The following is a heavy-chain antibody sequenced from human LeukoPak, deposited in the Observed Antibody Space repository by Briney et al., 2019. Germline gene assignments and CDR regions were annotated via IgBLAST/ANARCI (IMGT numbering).Heavy chain of an antibody. J-gene: IGHJ6*03. CDR3: ARQGPGDGYNFYYYYYMDV. V-gene: IGHV4-4*09. Sequence: SETLSLTCTVSGGSISSYYWSWIRQPPGKGLEWIGYIYTSGSTNYNPSLKSRVTISVDTSKSQFSLKLSSVTAADTAVYYCARQGPGDGYNFYYYYYMDVWGKGTTVTVSS. CDR2: IYTSGST. CDR1: GGSISSYY. D-gene: IGHD5-24*01.